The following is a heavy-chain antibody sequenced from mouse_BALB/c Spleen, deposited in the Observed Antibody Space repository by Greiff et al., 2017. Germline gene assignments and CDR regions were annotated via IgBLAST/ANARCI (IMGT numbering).Heavy chain of an antibody. CDR3: ARSGGWDSFAY. CDR2: IYPGDGDT. Sequence: VQLQQSGAELARPGASVKLSCKASGYTFTSYWMQWVKQRPGQGLEWIGAIYPGDGDTRYTQKFKGKATLTADKSSSTAYMQLSSLASEDSAVYYCARSGGWDSFAYWGQGTLVTVSA. CDR1: GYTFTSYW. V-gene: IGHV1-87*01. D-gene: IGHD3-3*01. J-gene: IGHJ3*01.